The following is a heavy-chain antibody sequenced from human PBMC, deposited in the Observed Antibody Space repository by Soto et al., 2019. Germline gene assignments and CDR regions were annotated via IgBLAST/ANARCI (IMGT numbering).Heavy chain of an antibody. Sequence: SGPTLVNPTQTLTLTCTFSGFSLSTIGVGVGWIRQPPGKALEWLALIYWNDDKRYSPSLKSRLTITKDTSKNQVVLTMTNMDPVDTATYYCAHFPLIGVVPAPYSDCWGQGTPVTVSS. V-gene: IGHV2-5*01. J-gene: IGHJ4*02. CDR1: GFSLSTIGVG. D-gene: IGHD2-21*02. CDR3: AHFPLIGVVPAPYSDC. CDR2: IYWNDDK.